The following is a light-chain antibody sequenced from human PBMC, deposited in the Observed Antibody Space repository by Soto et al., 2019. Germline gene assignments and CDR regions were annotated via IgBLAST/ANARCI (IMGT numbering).Light chain of an antibody. J-gene: IGKJ4*01. CDR2: AAS. CDR3: QQANNFPLT. Sequence: DIQMTQSPSSVSASVGDTVSITCRASQGINNWLAWYQQKPGKAPQLLIYAASSLQSGVPSRFSGSGFGTDFTLTITSLQPEDVATYFCQQANNFPLTFGGGTKIEIK. CDR1: QGINNW. V-gene: IGKV1-12*01.